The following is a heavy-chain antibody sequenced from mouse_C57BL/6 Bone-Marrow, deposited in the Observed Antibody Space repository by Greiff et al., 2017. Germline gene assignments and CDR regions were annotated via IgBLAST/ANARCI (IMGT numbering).Heavy chain of an antibody. V-gene: IGHV1-85*01. CDR1: GYTFTSYD. CDR2: IYPRDGST. CDR3: ARVEWLLPYYFDY. D-gene: IGHD2-3*01. Sequence: QVQLQQSGPELVKPGASVKLSCKASGYTFTSYDINWVKQRPGQGLEWIGWIYPRDGSTKYNEKFKGKATLTAEKSSSTAYMQLSSLTSEDSAVYFCARVEWLLPYYFDYWGQGTTLTVSS. J-gene: IGHJ2*01.